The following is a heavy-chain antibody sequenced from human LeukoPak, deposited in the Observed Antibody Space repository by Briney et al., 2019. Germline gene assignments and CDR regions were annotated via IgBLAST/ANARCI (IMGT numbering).Heavy chain of an antibody. D-gene: IGHD6-19*01. CDR3: GKNLGSSGFLDY. CDR1: GFNFRSYG. Sequence: GRSLRLSCVASGFNFRSYGMHWVRQAPGKGLEWVAIIWYDGSDKYYADSVKGRFTISRDNSRNTLYLQMNSLRAEDTAVYYWGKNLGSSGFLDYWGQGTLVTVSP. J-gene: IGHJ4*02. V-gene: IGHV3-33*06. CDR2: IWYDGSDK.